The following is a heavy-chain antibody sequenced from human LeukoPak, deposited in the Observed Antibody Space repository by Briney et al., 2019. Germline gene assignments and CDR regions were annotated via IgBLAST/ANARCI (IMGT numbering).Heavy chain of an antibody. CDR1: GGTFSSYA. Sequence: SVKVSCKASGGTFSSYAINWVRQAPGQGLEWMGRIIPIFGIANYAQKFQGRVTMTRDTSTSTVYMELSSLRSEDTAVYYCARDVVVAATRIGGYYYYGMDVWGKGTTVTVSS. V-gene: IGHV1-69*04. D-gene: IGHD2-15*01. CDR3: ARDVVVAATRIGGYYYYGMDV. J-gene: IGHJ6*04. CDR2: IIPIFGIA.